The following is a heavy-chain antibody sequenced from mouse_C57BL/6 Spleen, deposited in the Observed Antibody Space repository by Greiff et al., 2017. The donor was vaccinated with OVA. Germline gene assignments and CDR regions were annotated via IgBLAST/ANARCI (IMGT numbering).Heavy chain of an antibody. D-gene: IGHD1-1*01. CDR1: GFTFSDYY. Sequence: EVQLVESGGGLVQPGGSLKLSCAASGFTFSDYYMYWVRQTPEKRLEWVAYISNGGGSTYYPDTVKGRFTISRDNAKNTLYLQMSRLKSEDTAMYYGARPHYYGSSQGPWFAYWGQGTLVTVSA. J-gene: IGHJ3*01. CDR3: ARPHYYGSSQGPWFAY. V-gene: IGHV5-12*01. CDR2: ISNGGGST.